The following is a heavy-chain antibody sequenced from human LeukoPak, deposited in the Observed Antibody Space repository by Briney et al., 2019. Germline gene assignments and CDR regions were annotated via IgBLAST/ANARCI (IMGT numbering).Heavy chain of an antibody. CDR1: GFTFSSYA. CDR2: ISYDGSNK. Sequence: GGSLRLSCAASGFTFSSYAMHWVRQAPGKGLEWVAVISYDGSNKYYADSVKGRFTISRDNSKNTLYLQMNSLRAEDTAVYYCARDSTGYWYFDLWGRGTLVSVSS. J-gene: IGHJ2*01. V-gene: IGHV3-30*14. CDR3: ARDSTGYWYFDL. D-gene: IGHD3-3*02.